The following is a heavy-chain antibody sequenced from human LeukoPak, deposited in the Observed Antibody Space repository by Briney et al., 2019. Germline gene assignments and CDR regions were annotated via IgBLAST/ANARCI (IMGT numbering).Heavy chain of an antibody. Sequence: PSETMSLTCSVSGYTISSGYYWGWIRQPPGKGLEWIGSIYYSGSTYYNPSLKSRVTISVDTSKNQFSLKLSSVTAADTAVYYCARDGGGYSYGSFDYWGQGTLVTVSS. CDR1: GYTISSGYY. V-gene: IGHV4-38-2*02. J-gene: IGHJ4*02. CDR2: IYYSGST. D-gene: IGHD5-18*01. CDR3: ARDGGGYSYGSFDY.